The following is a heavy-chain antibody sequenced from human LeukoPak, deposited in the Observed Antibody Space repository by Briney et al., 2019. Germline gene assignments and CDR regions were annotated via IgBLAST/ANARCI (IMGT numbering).Heavy chain of an antibody. V-gene: IGHV1-2*02. D-gene: IGHD5-12*01. Sequence: ASVKVSCKASGYTFTGYYMHWVRQAPGQGLEWMGWINPNSGGTNYAQKFQGRVTMTRDTSISTAYMELSRLRSDDTAVYYCARGGYPRSLYYYYGMDVWGQGPTVTVSS. CDR3: ARGGYPRSLYYYYGMDV. CDR1: GYTFTGYY. CDR2: INPNSGGT. J-gene: IGHJ6*02.